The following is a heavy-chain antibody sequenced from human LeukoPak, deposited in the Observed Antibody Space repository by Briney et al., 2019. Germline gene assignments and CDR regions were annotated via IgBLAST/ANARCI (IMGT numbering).Heavy chain of an antibody. Sequence: SETLSLTCTVSGGSISSGTYYWSWMRRPAGKGLEWIGRIYTSGTTNYNPSLKSRVTISVDTSKNQFSLKLTSVTAADTAVYYCARGKGYDFWSGSVWFDPWGQGTLVTVSS. CDR2: IYTSGTT. D-gene: IGHD3-3*01. V-gene: IGHV4-61*02. CDR3: ARGKGYDFWSGSVWFDP. J-gene: IGHJ5*02. CDR1: GGSISSGTYY.